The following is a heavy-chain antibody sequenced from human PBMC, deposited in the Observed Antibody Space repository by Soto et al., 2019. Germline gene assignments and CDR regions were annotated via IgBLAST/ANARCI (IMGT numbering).Heavy chain of an antibody. J-gene: IGHJ4*02. CDR2: ISYSGST. V-gene: IGHV4-59*08. CDR1: GVSISSHY. CDR3: ARHVYSDGSPFDN. Sequence: QVQLQESGPGLVKTSETLSLTCTVSGVSISSHYWSWIRQPPGKELEWIGCISYSGSTTYNPSLKSRVPISVDTSKNQFSLGLTSVSAADTAVYSCARHVYSDGSPFDNWGQGTLVTVSS. D-gene: IGHD5-18*01.